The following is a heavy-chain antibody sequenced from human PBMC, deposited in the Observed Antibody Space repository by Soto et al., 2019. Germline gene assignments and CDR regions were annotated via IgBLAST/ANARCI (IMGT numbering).Heavy chain of an antibody. J-gene: IGHJ6*03. CDR2: INQKTNT. CDR1: GGFFNGYY. Sequence: QVQLQQWGAGLLRPSETLSLTCAVYGGFFNGYYWTWIRQTPGKGLEWVGEINQKTNTHNNQSLASRVTFSVDTSKNQFSLRLTSVTAADTALYYCARGEWMIRGADYYYYMDVWGKGTTVTVSS. CDR3: ARGEWMIRGADYYYYMDV. V-gene: IGHV4-34*02. D-gene: IGHD3-10*01.